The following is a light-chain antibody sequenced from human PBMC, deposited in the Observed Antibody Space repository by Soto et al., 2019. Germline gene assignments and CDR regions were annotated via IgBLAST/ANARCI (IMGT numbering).Light chain of an antibody. CDR2: QIS. V-gene: IGKV2-24*01. CDR3: LQFAHFPRT. CDR1: QSLVYSDGNTY. Sequence: DVVLTQTPLSSPVTLGQPASISCRSSQSLVYSDGNTYLSWLQQRPGQPPRLLIYQISNRFSGVPDRFSGSGAGTDFTLKISRVEAADVGVYYCLQFAHFPRTFGQGTKLEI. J-gene: IGKJ1*01.